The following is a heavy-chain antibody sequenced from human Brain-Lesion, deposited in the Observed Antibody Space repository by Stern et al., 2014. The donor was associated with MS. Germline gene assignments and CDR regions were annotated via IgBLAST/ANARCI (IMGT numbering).Heavy chain of an antibody. CDR2: LHASGAT. CDR1: GASISSGTSY. V-gene: IGHV4-61*02. D-gene: IGHD1-26*01. CDR3: ARGHWELLGNNYFDS. J-gene: IGHJ4*02. Sequence: QVQLQESGPGLVKPSQTLSLTCTVSGASISSGTSYWSWIRQPAGGGLEWIGRLHASGATYYNPSLTSRVTISGATSKTKFPLNLNSGTAADTAVYYCARGHWELLGNNYFDSWGQGTLVTVSS.